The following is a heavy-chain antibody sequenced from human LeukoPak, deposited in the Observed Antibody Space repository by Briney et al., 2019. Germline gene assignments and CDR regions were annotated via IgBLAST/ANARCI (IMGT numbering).Heavy chain of an antibody. CDR2: VKPNSGAT. CDR3: ARGRRILVGDTNAGDFFDY. J-gene: IGHJ4*02. CDR1: GYTFSDYY. Sequence: ASVKVSCKASGYTFSDYYILWVRQAPGQGLEWLGWVKPNSGATYYARKFQGRVTMTRDTSISTAYIQLTSLRSDDTAVYYCARGRRILVGDTNAGDFFDYWGQGTLVSVSS. V-gene: IGHV1-2*02. D-gene: IGHD1-26*01.